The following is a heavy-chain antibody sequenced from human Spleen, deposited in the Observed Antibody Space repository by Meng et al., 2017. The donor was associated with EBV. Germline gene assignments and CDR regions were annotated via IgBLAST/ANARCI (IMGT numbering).Heavy chain of an antibody. V-gene: IGHV4-39*07. D-gene: IGHD4-17*01. CDR3: ARVTVTTLLFDP. Sequence: QLPPQWPGPGLVKPSETLAHTCTGSGCSIRSSSYDWAWIRQPPGKGLGWIGSIFYSGSTYYNPSLKSRVTISVDTSKNQFSLKLSSVTAADTAVYYCARVTVTTLLFDPWGQGTLVTVSS. CDR2: IFYSGST. CDR1: GCSIRSSSYD. J-gene: IGHJ5*02.